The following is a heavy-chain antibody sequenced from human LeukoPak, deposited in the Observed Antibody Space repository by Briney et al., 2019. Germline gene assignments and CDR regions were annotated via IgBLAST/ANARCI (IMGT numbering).Heavy chain of an antibody. J-gene: IGHJ4*02. CDR3: ARLGRQGGSYKKVKRYYFDY. D-gene: IGHD2-15*01. CDR2: INHSGST. V-gene: IGHV4-34*01. CDR1: GGSFSGYY. Sequence: SETLSLTCAVYGGSFSGYYWSWLRQPPGKGLEWIGEINHSGSTNYNPSLKSRVTISVDTSKNQFSLKLSSVTAADTAVYYCARLGRQGGSYKKVKRYYFDYWGQGTLVTVSS.